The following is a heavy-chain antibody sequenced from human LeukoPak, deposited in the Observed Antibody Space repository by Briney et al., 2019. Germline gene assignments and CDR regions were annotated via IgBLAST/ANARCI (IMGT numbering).Heavy chain of an antibody. J-gene: IGHJ5*02. Sequence: GGSLRLSCAASGFTFSSYWMSWVRQAPGKGLEWVANIKQDGSEKYYVDSVRGRFTISRDNAKNSLYLQMNSLRAEDTAVYYCAREGGYCSSTSCYSDWFDPWGQGTLATVSS. CDR2: IKQDGSEK. CDR3: AREGGYCSSTSCYSDWFDP. D-gene: IGHD2-2*01. CDR1: GFTFSSYW. V-gene: IGHV3-7*01.